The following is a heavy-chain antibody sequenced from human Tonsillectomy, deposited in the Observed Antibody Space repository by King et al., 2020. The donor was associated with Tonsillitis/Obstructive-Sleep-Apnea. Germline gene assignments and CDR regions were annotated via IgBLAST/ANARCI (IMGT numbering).Heavy chain of an antibody. CDR2: INSYGSRT. J-gene: IGHJ6*03. CDR3: ARDGASYYYYMDV. D-gene: IGHD3-16*01. V-gene: IGHV3-74*01. CDR1: GFTFSSYW. Sequence: VQLVESGGGLVQPGGSLRLSCAASGFTFSSYWMHWVRQATGKGLVWFSRINSYGSRTNYADSVKGRFTISRDNAKNTLVLQMNSLRAEDTSVYYCARDGASYYYYMDVWGKGTTVTVSS.